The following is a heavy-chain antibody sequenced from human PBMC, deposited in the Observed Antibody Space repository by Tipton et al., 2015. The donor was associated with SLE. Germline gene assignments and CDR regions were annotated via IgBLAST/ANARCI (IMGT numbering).Heavy chain of an antibody. D-gene: IGHD2-15*01. CDR3: ARDPYGHCSGGSCGWFDP. V-gene: IGHV4-39*07. J-gene: IGHJ5*02. CDR2: IYHSGST. Sequence: TLSLTCTVSGGSISSGSYYWSWIRQPAGKGLEWIGSIYHSGSTYYNPSLKSRVTISVDTSKNQLSLKLRSVTAADTAVYYCARDPYGHCSGGSCGWFDPWGQGTLVTVSS. CDR1: GGSISSGSYY.